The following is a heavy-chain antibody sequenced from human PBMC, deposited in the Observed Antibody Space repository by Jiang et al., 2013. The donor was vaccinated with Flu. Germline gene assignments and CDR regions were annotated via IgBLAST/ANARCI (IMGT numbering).Heavy chain of an antibody. D-gene: IGHD6-19*01. CDR1: SSYA. J-gene: IGHJ6*02. CDR2: IIPILGIA. V-gene: IGHV1-69*04. Sequence: SSYAISWVRQAPGQGLEWMGRIIPILGIANYAQKFQGRVTITADKSTSTAYMELSSLRSEDTAVYYCARAPSSGWSHYYYYGMDVWGQGTTVTVSS. CDR3: ARAPSSGWSHYYYYGMDV.